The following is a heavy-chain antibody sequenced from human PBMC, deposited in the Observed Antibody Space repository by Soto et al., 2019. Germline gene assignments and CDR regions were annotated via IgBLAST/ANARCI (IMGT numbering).Heavy chain of an antibody. CDR3: ARHGSGSYYNNWFDP. V-gene: IGHV4-4*02. CDR1: GDSISSDNW. Sequence: SETLSLTCDVSGDSISSDNWWSWVRQPPGKGLEWIGEIYHSGSTNYNPSLKSRVTISLDKSKNQFSLKLNSVTAADTAVYYCARHGSGSYYNNWFDPWGQGTLVTVSS. D-gene: IGHD3-10*01. CDR2: IYHSGST. J-gene: IGHJ5*02.